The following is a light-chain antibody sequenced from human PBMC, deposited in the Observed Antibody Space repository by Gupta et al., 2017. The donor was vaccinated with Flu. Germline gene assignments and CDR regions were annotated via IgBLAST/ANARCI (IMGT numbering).Light chain of an antibody. CDR1: SSNIGDTT. CDR2: TNN. V-gene: IGLV1-44*01. CDR3: AAWDDSLNGWV. J-gene: IGLJ3*02. Sequence: QSVLAQPPSASGTPGQTVTISCSGSSSNIGDTTVNWYQQVPGTAPKLLIYTNNQRPSGVPDRFSGSKSGTSASLAISGLQSEDEADYYCAAWDDSLNGWVFGGGTKLTGL.